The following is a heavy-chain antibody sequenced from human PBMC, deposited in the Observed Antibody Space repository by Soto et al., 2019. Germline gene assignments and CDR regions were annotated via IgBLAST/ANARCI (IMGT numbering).Heavy chain of an antibody. CDR2: IIPIFGTA. D-gene: IGHD3-22*01. J-gene: IGHJ4*02. V-gene: IGHV1-69*01. CDR3: ARDKHYYDSSCYYGLYYFDY. Sequence: QVQLVQSGAEVKKPGSSVKVSCKASGGTFSSYAISWVRQAPGQGLEWMGGIIPIFGTANYAQKFQGRVTITADESTSTAYMEMSSLRSADTAVYYCARDKHYYDSSCYYGLYYFDYWGQGTLVTVSP. CDR1: GGTFSSYA.